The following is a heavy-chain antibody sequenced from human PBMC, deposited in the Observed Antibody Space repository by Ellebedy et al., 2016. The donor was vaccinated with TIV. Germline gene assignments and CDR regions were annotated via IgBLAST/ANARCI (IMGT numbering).Heavy chain of an antibody. CDR3: ARETFMITVTTYGPEDY. CDR2: IYSGGST. J-gene: IGHJ4*02. Sequence: GGSLRLSCAASGFTVSSKYMSWVRQAPGKGLEWVSVIYSGGSTYYADSVKGRFTISRDNSKNTLYLQMNSLRAEDTAVYYCARETFMITVTTYGPEDYWGQGTLVTVSS. D-gene: IGHD4-17*01. V-gene: IGHV3-66*01. CDR1: GFTVSSKY.